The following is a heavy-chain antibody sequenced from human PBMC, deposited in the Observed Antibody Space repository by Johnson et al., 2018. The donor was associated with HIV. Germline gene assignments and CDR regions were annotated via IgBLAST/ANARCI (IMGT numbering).Heavy chain of an antibody. J-gene: IGHJ3*02. D-gene: IGHD4-17*01. Sequence: MLLVESGGGVVQPGGSLTLSCSASGFTVSKKYISWVRQAPGKGLEWVSVIYSGGGTYYADSVKGRFTISRDTSKNMTNLQMNGLRAEDTALYYCARDRGTVTTAQMAFDIWGQGTMVTVSS. CDR3: ARDRGTVTTAQMAFDI. CDR1: GFTVSKKY. CDR2: IYSGGGT. V-gene: IGHV3-53*01.